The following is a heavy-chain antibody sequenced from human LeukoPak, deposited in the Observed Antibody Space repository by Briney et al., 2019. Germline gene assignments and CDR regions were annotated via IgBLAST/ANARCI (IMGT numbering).Heavy chain of an antibody. CDR2: IYTSGST. Sequence: PSETLSLTCTVSGGSISSYYWSWIRQPAGKGLEWIGRIYTSGSTNYNPSLKSRVTMSVDTSKNQLSLKLSSVTAADTAVYYCARDGARYDFWSGYGYYFDYWGQGTLVTVSS. V-gene: IGHV4-4*07. CDR1: GGSISSYY. J-gene: IGHJ4*02. D-gene: IGHD3-3*01. CDR3: ARDGARYDFWSGYGYYFDY.